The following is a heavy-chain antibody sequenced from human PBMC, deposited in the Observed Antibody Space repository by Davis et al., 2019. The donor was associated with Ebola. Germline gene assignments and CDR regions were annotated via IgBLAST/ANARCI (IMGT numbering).Heavy chain of an antibody. V-gene: IGHV3-21*01. CDR3: AKHIRTRDYGDDDAFDI. CDR1: GFTFSRYW. CDR2: ISSSSSDI. D-gene: IGHD4-17*01. Sequence: GGSLRLSCAASGFTFSRYWMSWVRQVPGKGLEWVSFISSSSSDISYADSVKGRFTISRDNAKNSLYLQMNSLRAEDTAVYYCAKHIRTRDYGDDDAFDIWGQGTMVTVSS. J-gene: IGHJ3*02.